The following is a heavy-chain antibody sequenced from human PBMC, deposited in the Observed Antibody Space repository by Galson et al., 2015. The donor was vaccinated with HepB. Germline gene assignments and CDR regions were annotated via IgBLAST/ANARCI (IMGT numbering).Heavy chain of an antibody. CDR1: GFTFTGYY. CDR3: AREQRDCTSTSCWFDP. CDR2: INPNSGGT. J-gene: IGHJ5*02. D-gene: IGHD2-2*01. V-gene: IGHV1-2*06. Sequence: SVKVSCKASGFTFTGYYMHWVRQAPGQGLEWMGRINPNSGGTNYAQRFQGRVTMTRDTSISTAFMELSRLRSDDTAVYYCAREQRDCTSTSCWFDPWGQGTLVTVSS.